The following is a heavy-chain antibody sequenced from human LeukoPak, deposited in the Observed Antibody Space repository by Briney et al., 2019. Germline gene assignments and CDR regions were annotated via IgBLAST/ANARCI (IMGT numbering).Heavy chain of an antibody. D-gene: IGHD6-13*01. CDR2: ISYDGSNK. CDR1: GFTFSSYA. V-gene: IGHV3-30-3*01. J-gene: IGHJ6*02. CDR3: ARDIAAAGTYYQYGMDV. Sequence: PGRSLRLSCAASGFTFSSYAMHWVRQAPGKGLEWVAVISYDGSNKYYADSVKGRFTISRDNSKNTLYLQMNSLRAEDTAVYYCARDIAAAGTYYQYGMDVWGQGTTVTVSS.